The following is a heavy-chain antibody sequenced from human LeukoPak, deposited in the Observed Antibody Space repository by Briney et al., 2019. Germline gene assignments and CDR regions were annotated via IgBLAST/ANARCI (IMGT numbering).Heavy chain of an antibody. Sequence: GSLRLSCAASGFTFSSYAMSWVRQAPGKGLEWVSAISGSGGSTYYADSVKGRFTISRDNSKNTLFLQMNSLRAEDTAVYYCATGRGSGSYRFDYWGQGTLVTVSS. J-gene: IGHJ4*02. CDR3: ATGRGSGSYRFDY. D-gene: IGHD3-10*01. CDR1: GFTFSSYA. CDR2: ISGSGGST. V-gene: IGHV3-23*01.